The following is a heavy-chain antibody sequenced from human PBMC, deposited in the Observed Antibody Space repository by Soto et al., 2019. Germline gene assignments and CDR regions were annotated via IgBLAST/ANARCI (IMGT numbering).Heavy chain of an antibody. Sequence: ASVKVSCKASGFTFTSSAVQWVRQARGQRLEWIGWIVVGSGNTNYAQKLQGRDTITRDMSTSTAYMELSSLSSEDTAAYYCAAYRYGDYVFAYWGQGTLVTVSS. CDR1: GFTFTSSA. CDR2: IVVGSGNT. CDR3: AAYRYGDYVFAY. D-gene: IGHD4-17*01. J-gene: IGHJ4*02. V-gene: IGHV1-58*01.